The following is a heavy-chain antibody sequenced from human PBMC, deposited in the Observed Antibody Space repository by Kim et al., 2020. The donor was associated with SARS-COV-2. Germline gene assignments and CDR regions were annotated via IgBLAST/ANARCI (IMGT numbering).Heavy chain of an antibody. V-gene: IGHV3-7*03. CDR1: GFTFSSYW. D-gene: IGHD3-10*01. CDR3: AKYLGRAFDY. Sequence: GGSLRLSCAASGFTFSSYWLSWVRQAPGQGLEWVGHINRYGSQAHSVDSVKGRFAISRDNAKNSLYLQMNSLRVEDTAVYYCAKYLGRAFDYWGQGTLVTVSS. CDR2: INRYGSQA. J-gene: IGHJ4*02.